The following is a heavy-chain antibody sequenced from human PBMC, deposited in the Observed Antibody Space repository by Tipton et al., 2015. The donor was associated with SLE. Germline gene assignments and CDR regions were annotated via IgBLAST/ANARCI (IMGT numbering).Heavy chain of an antibody. J-gene: IGHJ3*02. D-gene: IGHD2-15*01. V-gene: IGHV4-59*01. CDR1: GGSISSYY. CDR3: ARAEGSWDAFDI. Sequence: TLSLTCTVSGGSISSYYWSWIRQPPGKGLEWIGYIYYSWSTNYNPSLKSRVTISVDTSKNQFSLKLSSVTAADTAVYYCARAEGSWDAFDIWGQGTMVTVSS. CDR2: IYYSWST.